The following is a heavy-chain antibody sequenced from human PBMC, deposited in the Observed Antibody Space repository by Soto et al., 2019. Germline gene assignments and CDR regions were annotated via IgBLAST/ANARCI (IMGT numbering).Heavy chain of an antibody. D-gene: IGHD2-21*01. J-gene: IGHJ2*01. CDR1: GGSISGDY. CDR2: IYYSGNT. V-gene: IGHV4-59*08. CDR3: ARHVANGFTFDL. Sequence: QVQLQESGPGLVKPSETLSLTCTVSGGSISGDYWSWIRQSPGTGLEWIGYIYYSGNTKYNPSLKSRVAISVDTSKTQFSLKLNSVAAEDTAVYYCARHVANGFTFDLWGRGALVTVSS.